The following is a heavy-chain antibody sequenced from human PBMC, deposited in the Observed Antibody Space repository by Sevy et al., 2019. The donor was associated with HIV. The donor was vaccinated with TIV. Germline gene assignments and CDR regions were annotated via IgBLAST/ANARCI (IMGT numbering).Heavy chain of an antibody. V-gene: IGHV1-69*13. Sequence: ASVKVSCKASGGTFSSYAISWVRQAPGQGLEWMGGIIPIFGTVNYAQKFQGRVTITADESTSTAYMELSSLRSEDTAAYYCARGAYSNYVVYYGMDVWGQGTTVTVSS. D-gene: IGHD4-4*01. CDR2: IIPIFGTV. CDR3: ARGAYSNYVVYYGMDV. CDR1: GGTFSSYA. J-gene: IGHJ6*01.